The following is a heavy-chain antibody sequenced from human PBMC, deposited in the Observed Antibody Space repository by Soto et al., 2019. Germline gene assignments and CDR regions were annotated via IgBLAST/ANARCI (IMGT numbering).Heavy chain of an antibody. V-gene: IGHV1-18*01. CDR3: ARDRRRNDILTGYYHYYYYYGMDV. D-gene: IGHD3-9*01. Sequence: ASVKVSCKASGYTFTSYGISWVRQAPGQGLEWMGWISAYNGNTSYAQKLQGRVTMTTDTSTSTAYMELRSLRSDDTAVYYCARDRRRNDILTGYYHYYYYYGMDVWGQGTTVTVSS. CDR2: ISAYNGNT. CDR1: GYTFTSYG. J-gene: IGHJ6*02.